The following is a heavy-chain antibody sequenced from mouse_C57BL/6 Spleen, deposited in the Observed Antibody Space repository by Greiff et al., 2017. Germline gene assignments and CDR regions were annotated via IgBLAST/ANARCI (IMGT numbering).Heavy chain of an antibody. Sequence: HVQLQQPGAELVKPGASVKMSCKASGYTFTSYWITWVKQRSGQGCEWIGDIYSGSGSTNYNEKFKSKATLTVDTSSSTAYMQLSSLTSEDSAVYYCARSDQAYYYAMDYWGQGTSVTVSS. V-gene: IGHV1-55*01. J-gene: IGHJ4*01. CDR1: GYTFTSYW. CDR2: IYSGSGST. CDR3: ARSDQAYYYAMDY.